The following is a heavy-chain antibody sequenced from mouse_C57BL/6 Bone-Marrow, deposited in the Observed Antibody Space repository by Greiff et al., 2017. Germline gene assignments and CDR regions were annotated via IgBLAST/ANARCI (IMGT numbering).Heavy chain of an antibody. V-gene: IGHV1-22*01. CDR1: GYTFTDYN. Sequence: EVKLVESGPELVKPGASVKMSCKASGYTFTDYNMHWVKQSHGKSLEWIGYINPNNGGTSYNQKFKGKATLTVNKSSSTAYMELRSLTSEDSAVYYCAREGAMRVYWGQGTTLTVSS. CDR2: INPNNGGT. D-gene: IGHD2-3*01. J-gene: IGHJ2*01. CDR3: AREGAMRVY.